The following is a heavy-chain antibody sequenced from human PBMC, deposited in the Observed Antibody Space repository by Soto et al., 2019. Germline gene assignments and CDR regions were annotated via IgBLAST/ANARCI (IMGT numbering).Heavy chain of an antibody. Sequence: QVQLVQSGAEVKKPGSSVKVSCKASGGTSSSYAISWVRQAPGQGLEWLGGIIHIFGTANYAQKFQGRVVITGDESTIIAYMERSSVRSEDMVVYYCARDRSTALVYYYYGMDVWGQGTTVTFS. D-gene: IGHD5-18*01. CDR2: IIHIFGTA. CDR1: GGTSSSYA. V-gene: IGHV1-69*12. CDR3: ARDRSTALVYYYYGMDV. J-gene: IGHJ6*02.